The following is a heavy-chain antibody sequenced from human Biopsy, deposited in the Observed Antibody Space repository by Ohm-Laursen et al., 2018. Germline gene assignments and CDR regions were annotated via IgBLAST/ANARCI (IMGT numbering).Heavy chain of an antibody. CDR2: VIHNGGT. J-gene: IGHJ5*02. CDR3: ARGKRGPVAIPRDNPNRIRGWFDP. CDR1: GGSFSKDY. D-gene: IGHD2-21*01. Sequence: TLSLTCAVYGGSFSKDYWTWIRQSPGKGLEWIGEVIHNGGTNYNPSLKARVSIPMDTSKNQFSLNLTSVTAADTALYYCARGKRGPVAIPRDNPNRIRGWFDPWGPGTLVAVSS. V-gene: IGHV4-34*01.